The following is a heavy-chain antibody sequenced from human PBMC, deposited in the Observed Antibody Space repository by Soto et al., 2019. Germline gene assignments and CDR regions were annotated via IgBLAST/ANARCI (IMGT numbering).Heavy chain of an antibody. J-gene: IGHJ6*02. V-gene: IGHV6-1*01. D-gene: IGHD6-19*01. CDR1: GDSVSSNSAA. Sequence: SQTISLTCAISGDSVSSNSAAWNWIRQSPSRGLEWLGRTYYRSKWYNDYAVSVKGRITINPDTSKNQFSLQLNSVTPEDTAVYYCARSWSIAVAGTRYYGMDVWGQGTAVTSSS. CDR3: ARSWSIAVAGTRYYGMDV. CDR2: TYYRSKWYN.